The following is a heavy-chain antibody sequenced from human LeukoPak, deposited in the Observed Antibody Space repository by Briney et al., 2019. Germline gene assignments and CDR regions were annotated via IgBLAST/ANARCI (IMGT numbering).Heavy chain of an antibody. J-gene: IGHJ4*02. Sequence: GGSLRLSYAPSGFTFSKYWMLWLRQAPGKGLESVSRINTDGTVTTYAASVKGRVTVSRDNADNTMFLQMNSVRDEDTAVYYCATKQWLAPPPDSWGQGTPVTVSS. D-gene: IGHD6-19*01. CDR3: ATKQWLAPPPDS. V-gene: IGHV3-74*01. CDR1: GFTFSKYW. CDR2: INTDGTVT.